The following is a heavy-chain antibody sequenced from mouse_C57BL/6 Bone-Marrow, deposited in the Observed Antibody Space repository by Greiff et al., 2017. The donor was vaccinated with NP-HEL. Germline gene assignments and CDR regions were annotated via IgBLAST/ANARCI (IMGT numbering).Heavy chain of an antibody. Sequence: EVKLMKSGGGLVQSGRSLRLSCATSGFNFSDFYMEWVRQAPGKGLEWIAASRNKANDYTTEYRASVKGRFIVSRDTSQSSLDRQMNALRAEDTASYYCARDALITTDPYWYFDVWGTGTTVTVSS. CDR2: SRNKANDYTT. CDR1: GFNFSDFY. J-gene: IGHJ1*03. D-gene: IGHD1-1*01. V-gene: IGHV7-1*01. CDR3: ARDALITTDPYWYFDV.